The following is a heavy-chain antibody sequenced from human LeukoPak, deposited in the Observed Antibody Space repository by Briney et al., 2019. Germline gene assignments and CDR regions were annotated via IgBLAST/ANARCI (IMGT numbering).Heavy chain of an antibody. D-gene: IGHD3-16*01. CDR2: IKQDGREE. V-gene: IGHV3-7*01. CDR3: SRERMGPRGTFDI. J-gene: IGHJ3*02. Sequence: GGSLRLSCVASRFTFSIYWMSWIRQAPGKGLEWVANIKQDGREEYYVDSVKGRFSISRDNAKNSLYLQMNSLRAEDTAVYYCSRERMGPRGTFDIWGQGTMVTVSS. CDR1: RFTFSIYW.